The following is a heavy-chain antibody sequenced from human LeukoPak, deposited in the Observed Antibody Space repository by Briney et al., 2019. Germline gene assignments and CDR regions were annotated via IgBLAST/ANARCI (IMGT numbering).Heavy chain of an antibody. V-gene: IGHV3-23*01. CDR1: GFTFSSHA. CDR3: AKDPIFSGSYGVFDY. D-gene: IGHD1-26*01. J-gene: IGHJ4*02. Sequence: PGGSLRLSCAGSGFTFSSHAMSWVRQAPGKGLEWVSLISGSGGSTYYADSAEGRFTISRDNSKNTLYLQMNSLRAGDTAVYYCAKDPIFSGSYGVFDYWGLGTLVTVSS. CDR2: ISGSGGST.